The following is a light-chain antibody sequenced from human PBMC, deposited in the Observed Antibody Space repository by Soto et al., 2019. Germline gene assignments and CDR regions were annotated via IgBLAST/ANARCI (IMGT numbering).Light chain of an antibody. J-gene: IGKJ1*01. CDR2: GAS. CDR1: QTINRSF. V-gene: IGKV3-20*01. Sequence: EIVLTQSPGTLSLSPGERATLSCRASQTINRSFLAWYQHKPGQAPRLLIYGASSRSTGIPDRFSGSGSGTDFILSISRLEPEDFAVYYCQQYGNGPRTLGQGTKVEIK. CDR3: QQYGNGPRT.